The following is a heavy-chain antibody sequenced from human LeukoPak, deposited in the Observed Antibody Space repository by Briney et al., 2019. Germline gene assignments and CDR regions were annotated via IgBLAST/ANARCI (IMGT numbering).Heavy chain of an antibody. Sequence: GGSLRLSCAGSGFIFSNYGMHWVRQAPAKGLEWVAFIRYDGNKKYYADSVKGRFTISRDNSKNTLFLQMNSLRAEDTAVYYCARDLSPITIFGVPLGYWGQGTLVTVSS. CDR1: GFIFSNYG. J-gene: IGHJ4*02. CDR2: IRYDGNKK. D-gene: IGHD3-3*01. V-gene: IGHV3-30*02. CDR3: ARDLSPITIFGVPLGY.